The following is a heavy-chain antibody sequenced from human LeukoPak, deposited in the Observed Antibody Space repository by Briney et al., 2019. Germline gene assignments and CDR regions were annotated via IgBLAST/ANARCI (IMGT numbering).Heavy chain of an antibody. CDR3: ARDPYTSSSWYRGRANNWFDP. V-gene: IGHV7-4-1*02. D-gene: IGHD6-13*01. CDR1: GYTFSHYP. J-gene: IGHJ5*02. CDR2: INTTTGHP. Sequence: ASVKVSCKASGYTFSHYPMNWVRQAPGQGLEWMGWINTTTGHPTYAPGFTGRFVFSLGTSVTTAYLLISSLKADDTAVYYCARDPYTSSSWYRGRANNWFDPWGQGTLVTVSS.